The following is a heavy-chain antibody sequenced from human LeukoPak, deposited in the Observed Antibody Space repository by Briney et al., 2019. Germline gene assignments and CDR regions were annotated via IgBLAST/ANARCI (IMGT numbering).Heavy chain of an antibody. V-gene: IGHV1-8*02. J-gene: IGHJ3*01. Sequence: VASVKVSCKTSGYTFSSFDINWVRQATGQGLEWMGWMNTNSGNTGYAQKFQGRITMTRNISISTAYMELSSLRSEDTAVYYCAKDRWEITIGDAFGFWGQGTKVAVSS. CDR3: AKDRWEITIGDAFGF. D-gene: IGHD3-3*01. CDR2: MNTNSGNT. CDR1: GYTFSSFD.